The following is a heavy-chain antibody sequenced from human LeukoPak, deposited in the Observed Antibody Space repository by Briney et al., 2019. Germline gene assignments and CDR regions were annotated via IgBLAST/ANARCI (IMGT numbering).Heavy chain of an antibody. CDR1: GFIFSSYA. V-gene: IGHV3-23*01. CDR3: AKWGDYDVLTGYYVSDF. D-gene: IGHD3-9*01. Sequence: GGSLRLSCAASGFIFSSYAMYWVRQAPGKGLEWVSAISGRSDNTYYADSVKGRFTLSRDSSKNTLYLQMNSLRADDTAVYYCAKWGDYDVLTGYYVSDFWGQGTLVTVSS. CDR2: ISGRSDNT. J-gene: IGHJ4*02.